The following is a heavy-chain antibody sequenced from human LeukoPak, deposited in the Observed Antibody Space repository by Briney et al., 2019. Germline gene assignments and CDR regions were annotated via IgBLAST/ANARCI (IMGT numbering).Heavy chain of an antibody. J-gene: IGHJ5*02. Sequence: SGTLSLTCAVSGGSINSIYWWSWVRQPPGKGLEWIGEIQHSGNINYNLSLKSRVSISVDKSKNQFSLTVTSVTAADTAIYYCARNYESGYSIGPWGQGTLVTVSS. CDR1: GGSINSIYW. V-gene: IGHV4-4*02. D-gene: IGHD3-3*01. CDR3: ARNYESGYSIGP. CDR2: IQHSGNI.